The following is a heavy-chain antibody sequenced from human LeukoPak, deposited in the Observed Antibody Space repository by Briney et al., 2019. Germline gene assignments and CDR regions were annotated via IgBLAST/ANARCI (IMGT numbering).Heavy chain of an antibody. Sequence: GGSLRLSCTASGFTFSSYSMNWVRQAPGKGLEWVSSISSTSSDIFYADSEKGRFTISRDNAKNSLFLQMNSLRAEDTAVYYCARGGYDRAYYYYGMDVWGQGTTVTVSS. D-gene: IGHD5-18*01. CDR1: GFTFSSYS. J-gene: IGHJ6*02. CDR2: ISSTSSDI. CDR3: ARGGYDRAYYYYGMDV. V-gene: IGHV3-21*01.